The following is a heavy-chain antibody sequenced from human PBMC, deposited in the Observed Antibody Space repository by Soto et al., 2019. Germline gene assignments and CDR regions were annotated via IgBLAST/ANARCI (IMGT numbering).Heavy chain of an antibody. CDR1: GYTFTAQY. D-gene: IGHD6-19*01. Sequence: GASLKVSCKASGYTFTAQYLHWVRKAPGEGLEWMGWINPTTGATRYAQKFQGRVTMTRDTSMSTAYLEVRSLRPDDTAVYYCAKGDSSWVSWLDPWGQGTLVTVSS. CDR3: AKGDSSWVSWLDP. J-gene: IGHJ5*02. CDR2: INPTTGAT. V-gene: IGHV1-2*02.